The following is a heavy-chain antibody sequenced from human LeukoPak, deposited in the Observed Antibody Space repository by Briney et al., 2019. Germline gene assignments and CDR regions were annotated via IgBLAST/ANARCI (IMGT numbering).Heavy chain of an antibody. Sequence: PSETLSLTCTVSGGSIGSYYWSWFRQPPGKGLEWIGYIYYSGSTNYSPSLKSRVTISVDTSKNQFSLKLSSVSAADTAVYYCARVFGAYESRGFDHWGQGTLVTVSS. CDR2: IYYSGST. V-gene: IGHV4-59*01. CDR1: GGSIGSYY. CDR3: ARVFGAYESRGFDH. J-gene: IGHJ4*02. D-gene: IGHD3-22*01.